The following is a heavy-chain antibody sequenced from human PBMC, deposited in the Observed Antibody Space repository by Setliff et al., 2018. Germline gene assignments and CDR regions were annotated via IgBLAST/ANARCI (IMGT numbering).Heavy chain of an antibody. CDR1: GDTLSVYY. CDR2: IYSSGST. CDR3: AKAVRGYYDFYYMDA. Sequence: PSETLSLTCTVSGDTLSVYYWSWVRQSPGQGLEWIGYIYSSGSTNYNPSLKSRVTISLDQSMSQFSLKVTSVSAADTAIYYCAKAVRGYYDFYYMDAWDKGATVTVSS. V-gene: IGHV4-59*12. D-gene: IGHD4-17*01. J-gene: IGHJ6*03.